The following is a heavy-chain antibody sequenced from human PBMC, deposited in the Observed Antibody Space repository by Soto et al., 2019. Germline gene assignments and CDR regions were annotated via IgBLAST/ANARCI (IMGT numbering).Heavy chain of an antibody. D-gene: IGHD2-15*01. V-gene: IGHV4-39*01. CDR2: IHYSGST. J-gene: IGHJ3*01. CDR3: ARRQSTDTGQALAAIYADDGFDF. Sequence: QLQLQQSGPGLVKPSETLSLTCTVSGVSISNPYYYWGWIRQTPGKGLEWIGSIHYSGSTFYNPALRRRVTISLDTSRPQFSLRLTSVSVADTAVYYCARRQSTDTGQALAAIYADDGFDFWGQGTMVTVSS. CDR1: GVSISNPYYY.